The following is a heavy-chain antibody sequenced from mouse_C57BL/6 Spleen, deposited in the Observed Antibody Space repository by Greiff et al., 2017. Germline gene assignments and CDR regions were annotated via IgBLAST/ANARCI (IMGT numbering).Heavy chain of an antibody. J-gene: IGHJ2*01. D-gene: IGHD2-3*01. V-gene: IGHV5-4*01. CDR1: GFTFSSYA. CDR3: ARDDGYYPYFDY. Sequence: EVQRVESGGGLVKPGGSLKLSCAASGFTFSSYAMSWVRQTPEKRLEWVATISDGGSYTYYPDNVKGRFTISRDNAKNNLYLQMSHLKSEDTAMYYCARDDGYYPYFDYWGQGTTLTVSS. CDR2: ISDGGSYT.